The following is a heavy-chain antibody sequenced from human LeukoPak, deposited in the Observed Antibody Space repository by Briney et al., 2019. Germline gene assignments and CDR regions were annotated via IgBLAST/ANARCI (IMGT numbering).Heavy chain of an antibody. V-gene: IGHV1-46*01. Sequence: ASVKVSCKASGYTFTSYYTHWVRQAPGQGLEWMGIINPGGGSTSYAQKFQGRVTMTRDMSTSTAYMELRSLRSDDTAVYYCARDSSGWSDWGQGTLVTVSS. CDR2: INPGGGST. D-gene: IGHD6-19*01. J-gene: IGHJ4*02. CDR3: ARDSSGWSD. CDR1: GYTFTSYY.